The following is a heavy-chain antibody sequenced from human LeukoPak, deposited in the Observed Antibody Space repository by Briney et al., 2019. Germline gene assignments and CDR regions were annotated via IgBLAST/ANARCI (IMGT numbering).Heavy chain of an antibody. Sequence: SETLSLTCTVSGGSVSRASYYWTWIRQPPGKGLEWIGYIYYSGSSDYNPSLKSRVTISLDTSKNQFSLNLRFVTAADTAVYYCARTQGWGTVRTGYYYGMDVWGQGTTVTVSS. D-gene: IGHD4-11*01. CDR2: IYYSGSS. CDR1: GGSVSRASYY. CDR3: ARTQGWGTVRTGYYYGMDV. V-gene: IGHV4-61*01. J-gene: IGHJ6*02.